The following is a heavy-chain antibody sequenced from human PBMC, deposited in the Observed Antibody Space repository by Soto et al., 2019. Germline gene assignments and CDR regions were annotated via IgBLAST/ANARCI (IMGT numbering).Heavy chain of an antibody. CDR1: GFTFSSYS. CDR2: IRSSSDYI. CDR3: ARGGGYGSVYYFDS. V-gene: IGHV3-21*01. D-gene: IGHD3-10*01. J-gene: IGHJ4*02. Sequence: EVQLVESGGGLVKPGGSLRLSCAASGFTFSSYSMNWVRQAPGKGLEWVSSIRSSSDYIFYADSVKGRFTISRDNAKNSLDLQMNSLRAEDTAVYYCARGGGYGSVYYFDSWGQGTLVTVSS.